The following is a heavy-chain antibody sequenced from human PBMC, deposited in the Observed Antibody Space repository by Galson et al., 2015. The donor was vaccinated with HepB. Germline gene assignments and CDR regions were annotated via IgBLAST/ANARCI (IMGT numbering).Heavy chain of an antibody. D-gene: IGHD1-7*01. CDR1: GGTFSSYA. J-gene: IGHJ6*02. V-gene: IGHV1-69*06. CDR2: IIPIFGTA. Sequence: SVKVSCKASGGTFSSYAISWVRQAPGQGLEWMGGIIPIFGTANYAQKFQGRVTITADKSTSTAYMELSSLRSEDTAVYYCARATNNWNYVEWDYYYYYGMDVWGQGTTVTVSS. CDR3: ARATNNWNYVEWDYYYYYGMDV.